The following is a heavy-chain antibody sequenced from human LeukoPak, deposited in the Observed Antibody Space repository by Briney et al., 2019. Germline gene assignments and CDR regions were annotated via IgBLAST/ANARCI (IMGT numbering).Heavy chain of an antibody. CDR2: IRYDGSNK. V-gene: IGHV3-33*01. Sequence: PGRSLRLSCAASGFTFSSYGMHWVRQAPGKGLEWVAVIRYDGSNKYYADSVKGRFTTSRDNSKNTLYLQMNSLRAEDTAVYYCARDAGHHYDFWSGYFSSDAGRPFDIWGQGTMVTVSS. J-gene: IGHJ3*02. CDR1: GFTFSSYG. CDR3: ARDAGHHYDFWSGYFSSDAGRPFDI. D-gene: IGHD3-3*01.